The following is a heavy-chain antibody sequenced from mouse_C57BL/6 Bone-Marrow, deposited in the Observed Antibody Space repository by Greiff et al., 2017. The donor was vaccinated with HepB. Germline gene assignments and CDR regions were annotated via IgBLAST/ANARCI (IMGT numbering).Heavy chain of an antibody. CDR2: ISDGGSYT. CDR3: AHYSNYGRYWYFDV. D-gene: IGHD2-5*01. V-gene: IGHV5-4*03. Sequence: EVKLVESGGGLVKPGGSLKLSCAASGFTFSSYAMSWVRQTPEKRLEWVATISDGGSYTYYPDNVKGRFTISRDNAKNNLYLQMSHLKSEDTAMYYCAHYSNYGRYWYFDVWGTGTTVTVSS. J-gene: IGHJ1*03. CDR1: GFTFSSYA.